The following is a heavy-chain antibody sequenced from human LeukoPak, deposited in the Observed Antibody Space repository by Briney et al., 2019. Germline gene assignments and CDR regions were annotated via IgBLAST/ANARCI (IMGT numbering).Heavy chain of an antibody. J-gene: IGHJ4*02. CDR3: ARDAVGEMATIYY. D-gene: IGHD5-24*01. Sequence: GGSLRLSCAASGFTFSSYAMHWVRQAPGKGLEWVAVISYDGSNKYYADSVKGRFTISRDNSKNTLYLQMNSLRAEDTAVYYCARDAVGEMATIYYWGQGTLVTVSS. CDR2: ISYDGSNK. CDR1: GFTFSSYA. V-gene: IGHV3-30*04.